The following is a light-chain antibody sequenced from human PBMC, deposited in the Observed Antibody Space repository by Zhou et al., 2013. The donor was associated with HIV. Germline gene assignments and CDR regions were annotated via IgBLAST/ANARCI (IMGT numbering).Light chain of an antibody. J-gene: IGKJ1*01. Sequence: DIQMTQSPSSLSASAGDRVTITCRASQTISNYLNWYQQKPGKAPKLLIYASSSLQSGVPSRFSGSGSGTDFTLTISRLQPEDFATYYCQQSYSTSTWTFGQGTKVEIK. CDR3: QQSYSTSTWT. V-gene: IGKV1-39*01. CDR1: QTISNY. CDR2: ASS.